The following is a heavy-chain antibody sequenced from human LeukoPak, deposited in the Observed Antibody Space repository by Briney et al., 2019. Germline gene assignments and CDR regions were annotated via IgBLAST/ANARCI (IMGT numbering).Heavy chain of an antibody. CDR2: IIPIFGTA. CDR1: GGTFSSYA. Sequence: ASVKVSCTASGGTFSSYAISWVRQAPGQGLEWMGVIIPIFGTANYAQKFQGRVTITADESTSTAYMELSSLRSEDTAVYYCARASNDAFDIWGQGTMVTVSS. V-gene: IGHV1-69*13. CDR3: ARASNDAFDI. J-gene: IGHJ3*02.